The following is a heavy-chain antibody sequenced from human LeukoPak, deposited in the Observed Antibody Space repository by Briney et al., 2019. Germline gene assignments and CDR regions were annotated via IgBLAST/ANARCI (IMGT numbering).Heavy chain of an antibody. J-gene: IGHJ6*04. CDR3: ARMQLFGFVNYYYYSMDV. CDR1: GFTFSSYS. CDR2: IGSSGSYM. V-gene: IGHV3-21*01. Sequence: GGSLRLSCAASGFTFSSYSMNWVRQAPGKGLEWVSSIGSSGSYMYYADPLEGRFTISRDNAKNSLYLQMSSLRAEDTAVYYCARMQLFGFVNYYYYSMDVWGKGTTVTVSS. D-gene: IGHD3-3*01.